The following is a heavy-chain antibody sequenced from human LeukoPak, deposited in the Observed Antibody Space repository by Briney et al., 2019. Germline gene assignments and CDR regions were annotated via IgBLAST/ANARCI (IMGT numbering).Heavy chain of an antibody. D-gene: IGHD6-13*01. Sequence: MASETLSLSCTVSGGSISTVSHYWGWIRQPPGKRLEWIGSIFYTGNTYYTPSLRSRVTMSVETSKNQFSLKLSSVTAADTAVYYCARKQQLDNWGQGTLVTVSS. CDR1: GGSISTVSHY. CDR2: IFYTGNT. CDR3: ARKQQLDN. V-gene: IGHV4-39*07. J-gene: IGHJ4*02.